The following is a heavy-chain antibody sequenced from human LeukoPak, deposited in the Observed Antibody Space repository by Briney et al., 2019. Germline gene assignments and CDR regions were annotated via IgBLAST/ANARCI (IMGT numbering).Heavy chain of an antibody. Sequence: ASVKVSCMASGYTFTYHYIHLVRQAPGQGLEWMGIINPNNGNTNYAQKFQGRVTMTRDTSTSTVYMELSSLGSEDTAVYYCARESDSGKDFDWWGQGTLVTVSS. D-gene: IGHD1-26*01. V-gene: IGHV1-46*01. CDR1: GYTFTYHY. CDR2: INPNNGNT. J-gene: IGHJ4*02. CDR3: ARESDSGKDFDW.